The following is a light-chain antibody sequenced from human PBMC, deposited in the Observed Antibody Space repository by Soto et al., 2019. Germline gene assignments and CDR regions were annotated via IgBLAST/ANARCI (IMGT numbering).Light chain of an antibody. V-gene: IGKV3-20*01. CDR2: SAS. CDR3: QQYAGSTRT. J-gene: IGKJ1*01. Sequence: EIVLTHSPSTLSLSPGERVNLSCRASQNLGTLYLAWFQQKSGQAPRLLIYSASRRATGIPDRFTGSGSGTDFTLTINRVEPEDFAVYFCQQYAGSTRTFGHGTKVDIK. CDR1: QNLGTLY.